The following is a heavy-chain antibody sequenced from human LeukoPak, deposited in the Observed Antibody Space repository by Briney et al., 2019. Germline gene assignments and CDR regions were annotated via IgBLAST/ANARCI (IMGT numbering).Heavy chain of an antibody. CDR2: IKHSGSI. D-gene: IGHD7-27*01. CDR3: ARRPTGDPKFDY. J-gene: IGHJ4*02. Sequence: SETLSPTPAVYRGSPCAYFWKWLRHPPGKGLEWIGKIKHSGSINYHPSLKSRVTMAVDTSKNRFSLKLSTETAADTAVYYCARRPTGDPKFDYWGQGTLVTVSS. V-gene: IGHV4-34*10. CDR1: RGSPCAYF.